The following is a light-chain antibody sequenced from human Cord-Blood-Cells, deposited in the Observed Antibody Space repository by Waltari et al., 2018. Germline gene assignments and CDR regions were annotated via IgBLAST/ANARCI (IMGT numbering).Light chain of an antibody. CDR1: SSDVGGHNY. CDR3: SSYTSSSTYV. V-gene: IGLV2-14*03. CDR2: DVS. Sequence: QSALTQPASVSGSPGQSITIPCTGTSSDVGGHNYVSWYQHHPGKAPKLMIYDVSKRPSGVSNRFSGSKSGNTASLTISGLQAEDEADYYCSSYTSSSTYVFGTGTKVTVL. J-gene: IGLJ1*01.